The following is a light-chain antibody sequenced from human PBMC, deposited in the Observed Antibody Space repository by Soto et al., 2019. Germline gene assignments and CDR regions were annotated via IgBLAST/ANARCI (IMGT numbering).Light chain of an antibody. J-gene: IGKJ1*01. Sequence: EIVLAQSPATRSLSPGERATLSCRASQSVSISLAWYQQKPGHAPRLLIYDASNRATGVPARFSGSGSGTDFTLTISRLEPEDFAVYYCQHYGSSGTFGQGTKVDIK. V-gene: IGKV3-20*01. CDR3: QHYGSSGT. CDR1: QSVSIS. CDR2: DAS.